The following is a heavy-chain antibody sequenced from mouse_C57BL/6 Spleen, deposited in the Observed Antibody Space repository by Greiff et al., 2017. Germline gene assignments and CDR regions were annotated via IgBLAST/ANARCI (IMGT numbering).Heavy chain of an antibody. J-gene: IGHJ3*01. V-gene: IGHV1-80*01. D-gene: IGHD3-2*02. Sequence: QVQLQQSGAELVKPGASVKISCKASGYAFSSYWMNWVKQRPGKGLEWIGQIYPGDGDTNYNGKFKGKATLTADKSSSTAYMQLSSLTSEDSAVYCLAREDSPGYLCAYWRRGTLVTVSA. CDR2: IYPGDGDT. CDR1: GYAFSSYW. CDR3: AREDSPGYLCAY.